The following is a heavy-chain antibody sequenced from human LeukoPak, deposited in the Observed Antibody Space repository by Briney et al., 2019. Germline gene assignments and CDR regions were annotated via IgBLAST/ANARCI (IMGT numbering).Heavy chain of an antibody. D-gene: IGHD6-13*01. Sequence: SETLSLTCTVSGGSTSSGSYYWSWIRQPAGKGLEWIGRIYTSGSTNYNPSLKSRVTISVDTSKNQFSLKLSSVTAADTAVYYCARGLQQLYWFDPWGQGTLVTVSS. V-gene: IGHV4-61*02. CDR3: ARGLQQLYWFDP. CDR2: IYTSGST. CDR1: GGSTSSGSYY. J-gene: IGHJ5*02.